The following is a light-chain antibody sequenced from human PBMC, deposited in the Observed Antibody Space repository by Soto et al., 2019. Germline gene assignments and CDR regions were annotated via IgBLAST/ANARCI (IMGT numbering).Light chain of an antibody. Sequence: DIQMTQSPSTLSASVGDRVTISCRASQSISSWLAWYQQKPGKAPKLLIYDASSMESGVPSRFSGSGFGTEFSLTICSLQPDDFATYYCQQYNSYSPWTVGQGTKVEIK. CDR2: DAS. CDR1: QSISSW. CDR3: QQYNSYSPWT. V-gene: IGKV1-5*01. J-gene: IGKJ1*01.